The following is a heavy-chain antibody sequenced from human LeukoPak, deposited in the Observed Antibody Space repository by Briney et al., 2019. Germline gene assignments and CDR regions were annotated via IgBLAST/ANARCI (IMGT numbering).Heavy chain of an antibody. J-gene: IGHJ4*02. D-gene: IGHD4-17*01. CDR1: GGSFSGYY. Sequence: PSETPSLTCAVYGGSFSGYYWSWIRQPPGKGLEWIGEINHSGSTNYNPSLKSRVTISVDTSKNQFSLKLSSVTAADTAVYYCARGYGLTDYWGQGTLVTVSS. CDR3: ARGYGLTDY. CDR2: INHSGST. V-gene: IGHV4-34*01.